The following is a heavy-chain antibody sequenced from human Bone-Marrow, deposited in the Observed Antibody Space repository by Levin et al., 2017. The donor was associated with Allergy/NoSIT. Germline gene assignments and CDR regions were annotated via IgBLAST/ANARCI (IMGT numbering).Heavy chain of an antibody. CDR2: IYWDDNK. CDR3: VHSRPVVVVPATNVDS. J-gene: IGHJ4*02. D-gene: IGHD2-21*01. Sequence: SGPTLVKPTQTLTLTCDFSGFSLTSTGVGVGWIRQPPGKALEWLALIYWDDNKRYRPSLKNRVTITKDTSRDQVVRTMTNMDPVDTATYYCVHSRPVVVVPATNVDSWGQGTLVTVSS. CDR1: GFSLTSTGVG. V-gene: IGHV2-5*02.